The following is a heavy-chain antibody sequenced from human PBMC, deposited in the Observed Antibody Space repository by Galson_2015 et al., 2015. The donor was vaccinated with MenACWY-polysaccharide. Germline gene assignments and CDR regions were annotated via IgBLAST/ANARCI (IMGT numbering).Heavy chain of an antibody. D-gene: IGHD4-17*01. Sequence: GGKTYYADSVKGRFTISRDDSKNTVYLQINSLKTEDTAVYYCATDRMRDYDDYWGQGTLVTVSS. CDR3: ATDRMRDYDDY. V-gene: IGHV3-15*01. J-gene: IGHJ4*02. CDR2: GGKT.